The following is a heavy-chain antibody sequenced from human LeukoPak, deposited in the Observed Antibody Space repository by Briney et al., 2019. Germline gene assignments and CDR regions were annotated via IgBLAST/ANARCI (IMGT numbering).Heavy chain of an antibody. CDR3: ARGGSRYRSSTSCPPPDY. D-gene: IGHD2-2*01. J-gene: IGHJ4*02. CDR1: GFTFSSYS. CDR2: ISSSSSYI. Sequence: GGSLRLSCAASGFTFSSYSMNWVRQAPGKGLEWVSSISSSSSYIYYADSVKGRFTISRDNAKNSLYLQMNSLRAEDTAVYYCARGGSRYRSSTSCPPPDYWGQGTLVTVSS. V-gene: IGHV3-21*01.